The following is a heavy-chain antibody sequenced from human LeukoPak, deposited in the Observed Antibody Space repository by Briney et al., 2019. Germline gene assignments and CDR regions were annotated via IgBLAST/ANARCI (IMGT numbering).Heavy chain of an antibody. D-gene: IGHD6-13*01. CDR3: AGGRGVAAGNYYYYYGMDV. J-gene: IGHJ6*02. Sequence: SVKVSCKASGGTFSSYAISWVRQAPGQGLEWMGGIIPIFGTANYAQKFQGRVTITADESTSTAYMELSSLRSEDTAVYYCAGGRGVAAGNYYYYYGMDVWGQGTTVTVSS. CDR2: IIPIFGTA. CDR1: GGTFSSYA. V-gene: IGHV1-69*13.